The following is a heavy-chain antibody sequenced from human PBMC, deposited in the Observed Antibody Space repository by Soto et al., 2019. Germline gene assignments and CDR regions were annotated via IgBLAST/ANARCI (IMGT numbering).Heavy chain of an antibody. CDR2: IYFSGST. CDR3: ARKIPPDIYYSYGMDV. D-gene: IGHD2-2*02. V-gene: IGHV4-39*01. Sequence: SETLSLTCTVSGDSINRSGYYWAWIRQPPGKGLEWIGSIYFSGSTYYNPSLKSRVTITVDMSRNQFSLKLSSVTAADTAVYYCARKIPPDIYYSYGMDVWAQGTTVTVS. J-gene: IGHJ6*02. CDR1: GDSINRSGYY.